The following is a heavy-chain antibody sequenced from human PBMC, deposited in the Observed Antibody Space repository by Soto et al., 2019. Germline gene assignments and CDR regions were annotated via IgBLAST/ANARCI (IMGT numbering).Heavy chain of an antibody. J-gene: IGHJ4*02. V-gene: IGHV3-23*01. D-gene: IGHD6-19*01. CDR2: ISGNGAIT. CDR1: GFTFTSYA. CDR3: ASKLSSGWYFYFDY. Sequence: EVQLLESGGGLVQPGGSLRLSCAASGFTFTSYAMNWVRQTPGKGLKWVSAISGNGAITYYADSVKGRFTISRDNSRNTLYLQMNSLRAEDTAVYYCASKLSSGWYFYFDYWGQGALVTVSS.